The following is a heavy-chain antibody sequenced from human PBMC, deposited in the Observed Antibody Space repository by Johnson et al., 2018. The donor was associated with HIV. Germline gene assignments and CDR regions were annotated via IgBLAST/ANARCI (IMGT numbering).Heavy chain of an antibody. D-gene: IGHD3-22*01. CDR2: LRGSGVST. Sequence: VQLVESGGGFVQPGGSLRLSCAASGFTFSSYAMSWVRQAPGKGPEWVSPLRGSGVSTYYADSVKGRCTISRDNFKNKLYLQMNNLRAEDTAVYYCAKVWKYFDSSGYSYDAFDIWGQGTMVTVSS. CDR1: GFTFSSYA. V-gene: IGHV3-23*04. CDR3: AKVWKYFDSSGYSYDAFDI. J-gene: IGHJ3*02.